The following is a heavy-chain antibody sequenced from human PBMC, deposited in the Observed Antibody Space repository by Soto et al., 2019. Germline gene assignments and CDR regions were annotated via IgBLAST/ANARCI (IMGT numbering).Heavy chain of an antibody. CDR2: IWYDGSNK. D-gene: IGHD5-18*01. Sequence: GGSLRLSCAASGFTFSSYGMHWVRQAPGKGLEWVAVIWYDGSNKYYADSVKGRFTISRDNSKNTLYLQMNSLRAEDTAVYYCARSIQLWENYFDYWGQGTLVTVS. J-gene: IGHJ4*02. V-gene: IGHV3-33*01. CDR1: GFTFSSYG. CDR3: ARSIQLWENYFDY.